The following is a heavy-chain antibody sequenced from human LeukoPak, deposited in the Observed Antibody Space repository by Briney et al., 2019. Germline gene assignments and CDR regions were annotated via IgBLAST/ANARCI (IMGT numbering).Heavy chain of an antibody. CDR2: ISGDGGSI. CDR3: AKDIARGDTAMALDY. CDR1: GFTFDDYA. Sequence: GGSLRLSCAATGFTFDDYAMHWVRQAPGKGLEWVSLISGDGGSIYYADSVKGRFTISRDNSKNSLYLQMNSLRTEDTALYYCAKDIARGDTAMALDYWGQGTLVTVSS. D-gene: IGHD5-18*01. V-gene: IGHV3-43*02. J-gene: IGHJ4*02.